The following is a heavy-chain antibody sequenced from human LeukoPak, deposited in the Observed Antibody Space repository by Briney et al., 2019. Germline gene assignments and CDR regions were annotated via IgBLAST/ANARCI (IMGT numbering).Heavy chain of an antibody. CDR2: IKQDGGEK. Sequence: GGSLRLSCVDSGTTFSRYWMSWVRQAPGKGLEWVANIKQDGGEKYYVDSVKGRFTISRDNSKNTLYLQMNSLRAEDTAVYYCAKGEQGVDYWGQGTLVTVSS. CDR1: GTTFSRYW. V-gene: IGHV3-7*03. D-gene: IGHD1/OR15-1a*01. J-gene: IGHJ4*02. CDR3: AKGEQGVDY.